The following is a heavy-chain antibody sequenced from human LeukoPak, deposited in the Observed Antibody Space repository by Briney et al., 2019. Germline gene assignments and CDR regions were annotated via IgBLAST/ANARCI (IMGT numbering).Heavy chain of an antibody. CDR3: VSPYGSGSNKVAGGY. D-gene: IGHD3-10*01. CDR2: IYYSGST. Sequence: SETLSLTCTVSGGSISSSSYYWAWIRQPPGKGLEWIRSIYYSGSTYNNPSLKSRVTISVDTSKNQFSLKLSSVTAADTAVYYCVSPYGSGSNKVAGGYWGQGTLVTVSS. CDR1: GGSISSSSYY. J-gene: IGHJ4*02. V-gene: IGHV4-39*01.